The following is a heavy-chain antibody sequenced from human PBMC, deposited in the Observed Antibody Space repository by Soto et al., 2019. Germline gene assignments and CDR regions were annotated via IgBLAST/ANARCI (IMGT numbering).Heavy chain of an antibody. D-gene: IGHD2-21*01. CDR3: ARFAIPRFWFEP. J-gene: IGHJ5*02. Sequence: PSETLSLTCTVSGGSISSGGYYWSWIRQHPGKGLEWIGYIYYSGSTYYNPSLKSRVTISVDTSKNQFSLKLSSVTAADTAVYYCARFAIPRFWFEPWGQGTLVTVSS. CDR2: IYYSGST. CDR1: GGSISSGGYY. V-gene: IGHV4-31*02.